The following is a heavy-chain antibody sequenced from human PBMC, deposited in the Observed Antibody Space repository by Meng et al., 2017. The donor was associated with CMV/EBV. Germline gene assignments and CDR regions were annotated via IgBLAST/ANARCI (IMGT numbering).Heavy chain of an antibody. Sequence: VELVESGGGVVQPGRSLRLSCAASGFTFSSYAMHWVRQAPGKGLEWVAVISYDGSNKYYADSVKGRFTISRDNAKNSLYLQMNSLRAEDTAVYYCARGPTMPQLVLRYWGQGTLVTVSS. V-gene: IGHV3-30-3*01. J-gene: IGHJ4*02. CDR2: ISYDGSNK. CDR3: ARGPTMPQLVLRY. CDR1: GFTFSSYA. D-gene: IGHD6-6*01.